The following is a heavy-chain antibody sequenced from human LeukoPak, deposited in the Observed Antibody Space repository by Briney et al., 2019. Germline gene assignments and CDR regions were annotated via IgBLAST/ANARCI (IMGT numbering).Heavy chain of an antibody. J-gene: IGHJ4*02. CDR1: GFTFSSYA. V-gene: IGHV3-23*01. CDR3: ARNGGGLDY. D-gene: IGHD3-16*01. CDR2: ISGSGGST. Sequence: GGSLKLSCAASGFTFSSYAMSWVRQAPGKGLEWVSAISGSGGSTYYADSVKGRFTISRDNSKNTLYLQMNSLGAEDTAIYYCARNGGGLDYWGQGTLVTVSS.